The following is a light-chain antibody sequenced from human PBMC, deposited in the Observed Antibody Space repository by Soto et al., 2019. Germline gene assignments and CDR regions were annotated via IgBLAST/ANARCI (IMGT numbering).Light chain of an antibody. CDR1: QSVSSN. Sequence: EIAMTQSPATLSVSPGERATLSCRASQSVSSNFAWYQQKPGQAPRLLIYGASTRATGIPARFSGSGSGTEFTLTISSLQCEDFAVYYCQQYNNWPPWTFGQGTKVEIK. V-gene: IGKV3-15*01. J-gene: IGKJ1*01. CDR3: QQYNNWPPWT. CDR2: GAS.